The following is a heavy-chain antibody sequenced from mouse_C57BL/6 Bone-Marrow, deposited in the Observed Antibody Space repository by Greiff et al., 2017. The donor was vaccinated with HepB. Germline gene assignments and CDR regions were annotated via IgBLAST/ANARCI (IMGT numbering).Heavy chain of an antibody. CDR1: GFSLTSYA. J-gene: IGHJ2*01. CDR2: IWTGGGT. Sequence: VQGVESGPGLVAPSQSLSITCTVSGFSLTSYAISWVRQPPGKGLEWLGVIWTGGGTNYNSALKSRLSISKDNSKSQVFLKMNSLQTDDTARYYCATSYYYGSTFFDYWGQGTTLTVSS. V-gene: IGHV2-9-1*01. D-gene: IGHD1-1*01. CDR3: ATSYYYGSTFFDY.